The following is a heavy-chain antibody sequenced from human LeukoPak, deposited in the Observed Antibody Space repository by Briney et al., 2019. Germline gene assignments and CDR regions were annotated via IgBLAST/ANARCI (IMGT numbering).Heavy chain of an antibody. Sequence: ASVKVSCKASGYTFTSYDISWVRQAPGQGLEWIGWISAYNGNTNYAQKLQGRVTMTTDTSTSTAYMELRSLRSDDTAVYYCASGDYYGSGSYSDYWGQGTLVTVSS. V-gene: IGHV1-18*04. CDR1: GYTFTSYD. D-gene: IGHD3-10*01. J-gene: IGHJ4*02. CDR2: ISAYNGNT. CDR3: ASGDYYGSGSYSDY.